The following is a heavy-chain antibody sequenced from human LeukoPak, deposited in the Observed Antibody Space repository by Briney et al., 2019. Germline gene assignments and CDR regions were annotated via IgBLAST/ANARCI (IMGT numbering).Heavy chain of an antibody. Sequence: ASVKVSCKASGYTFTGYYMHWVRQAPGQGLEWMGWINPNSGGTNYAQKFQGRVTMTRDTSISTAYMELSRLRSDDTAVYYCARGRVTMVRGVMGFDPWGQGTLVTVSS. CDR3: ARGRVTMVRGVMGFDP. CDR1: GYTFTGYY. V-gene: IGHV1-2*02. J-gene: IGHJ5*02. CDR2: INPNSGGT. D-gene: IGHD3-10*01.